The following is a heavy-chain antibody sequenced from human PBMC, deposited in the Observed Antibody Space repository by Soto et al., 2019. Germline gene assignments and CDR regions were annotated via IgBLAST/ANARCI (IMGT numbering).Heavy chain of an antibody. V-gene: IGHV3-11*01. CDR2: ISSSGSTI. D-gene: IGHD5-12*01. Sequence: GGPLRLSCAASGFTFSDYYMIWLRQAPGKGLEWVSYISSSGSTIYYADSVKGRFTISRDNAKNSLYLQMNSLRAEDTAVYYCARSYSGYDPADYWGQGTLVTVSS. CDR1: GFTFSDYY. J-gene: IGHJ4*02. CDR3: ARSYSGYDPADY.